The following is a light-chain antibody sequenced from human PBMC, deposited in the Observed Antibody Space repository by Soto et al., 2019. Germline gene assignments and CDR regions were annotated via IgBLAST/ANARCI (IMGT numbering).Light chain of an antibody. CDR2: KAS. CDR1: QSISSR. Sequence: DIQMTQSPSTLSASLGDRVTITCRASQSISSRLAWYQQKPGKAPKLLIYKASSLESGVPSRFSGSGSGTDFTLTISSLQPDDFATYYCQQYSTYSRTFGQGTKVEIK. J-gene: IGKJ1*01. CDR3: QQYSTYSRT. V-gene: IGKV1-5*03.